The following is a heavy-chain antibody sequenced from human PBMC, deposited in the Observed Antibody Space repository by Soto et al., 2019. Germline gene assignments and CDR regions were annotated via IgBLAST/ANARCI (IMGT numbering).Heavy chain of an antibody. V-gene: IGHV3-23*01. Sequence: EVQLLESGGGLVQPGGSLRLSCAGSGFTFSNYAMSWVRQAPGKGLEWVSIISGSGGDRYYADSVKGRFTISRDNPQNPLQRKKNSLENEDPAVNYCGGDSPNGIAVSPGGVDVWGQGTPVTV. CDR2: ISGSGGDR. CDR3: GGDSPNGIAVSPGGVDV. J-gene: IGHJ6*02. CDR1: GFTFSNYA.